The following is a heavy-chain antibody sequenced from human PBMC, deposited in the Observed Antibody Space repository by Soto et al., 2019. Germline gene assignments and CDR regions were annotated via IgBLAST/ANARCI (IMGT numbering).Heavy chain of an antibody. V-gene: IGHV3-23*01. D-gene: IGHD5-18*01. CDR3: SILLPTSQLWDYYGMDV. Sequence: GGSLRLSCAASGFTFSSYAMSWVRQAPGKELEWISAISGSGDSTYYADSVKGRFTFSRDNSKNSLYLQMNSLRAEDTAVYFCSILLPTSQLWDYYGMDVWGQGTTVTVSS. J-gene: IGHJ6*02. CDR2: ISGSGDST. CDR1: GFTFSSYA.